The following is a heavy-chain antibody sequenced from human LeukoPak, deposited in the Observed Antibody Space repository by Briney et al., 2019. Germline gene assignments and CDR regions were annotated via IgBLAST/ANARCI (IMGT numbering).Heavy chain of an antibody. CDR1: GGSIRNYY. CDR2: MYYSGSA. J-gene: IGHJ4*02. CDR3: ARGRGNYNDRPFDY. Sequence: PSETLSLTCSVSGGSIRNYYWSWIRQPPGKGLEWIGYMYYSGSANSNPSLKSRITISVDTSKSQFFLKLNSVTAADTAVYYCARGRGNYNDRPFDYWGQGILVTVSS. V-gene: IGHV4-59*01. D-gene: IGHD3-22*01.